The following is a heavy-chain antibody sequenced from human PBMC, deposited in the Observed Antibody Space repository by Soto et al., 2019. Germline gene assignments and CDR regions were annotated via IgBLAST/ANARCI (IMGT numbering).Heavy chain of an antibody. V-gene: IGHV3-23*01. CDR1: GFTFSSYA. J-gene: IGHJ4*02. D-gene: IGHD3-22*01. CDR3: AKVFYYDSSGYYDY. Sequence: GGSLRLSCAASGFTFSSYAMSWVRQAPGKGLEWVSVISGSADTTYYADSVKGRFTISRDNSKNTLYLQMNSLRAEDTAVYYCAKVFYYDSSGYYDYWGQGTLVTVSS. CDR2: ISGSADTT.